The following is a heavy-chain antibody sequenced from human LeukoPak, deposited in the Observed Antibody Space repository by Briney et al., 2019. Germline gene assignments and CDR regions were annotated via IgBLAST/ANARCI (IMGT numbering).Heavy chain of an antibody. Sequence: GGSLRLSCAASGSTVSSNYMSWVRQAPGKGLEWVSVIYSGGSTYYADSVKGRFTISRDNSKNTLYLQMNSLRAEDTAVYYCARDPQQLVEGDYWGQGTLVTVSS. D-gene: IGHD6-13*01. CDR2: IYSGGST. CDR1: GSTVSSNY. V-gene: IGHV3-66*01. J-gene: IGHJ4*02. CDR3: ARDPQQLVEGDY.